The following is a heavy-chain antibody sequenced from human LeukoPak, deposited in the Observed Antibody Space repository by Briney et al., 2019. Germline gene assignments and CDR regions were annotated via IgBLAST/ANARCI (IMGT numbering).Heavy chain of an antibody. D-gene: IGHD1-14*01. CDR2: IKQDGSEK. CDR1: GFTFSSYW. V-gene: IGHV3-7*01. Sequence: GGSLRLSCAASGFTFSSYWMSWVRQAPGKGLEWVANIKQDGSEKYHVDSVKGRFTISRDNAKNSLYLQMNSLRAEDTAVYYCARDGTIYYYYGMDVWGQGTTVTVSS. J-gene: IGHJ6*02. CDR3: ARDGTIYYYYGMDV.